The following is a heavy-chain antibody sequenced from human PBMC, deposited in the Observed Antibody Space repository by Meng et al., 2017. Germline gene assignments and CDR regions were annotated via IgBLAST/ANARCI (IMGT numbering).Heavy chain of an antibody. CDR1: GYTFTSYG. CDR3: ASFIWGSGSYSG. CDR2: ISAYNGNT. V-gene: IGHV1-18*01. Sequence: QVKLVESGADVKKPGATVKVSCKASGYTFTSYGISWVRQAPGQGLEWMGWISAYNGNTNYAQKLQGRVTMTTDTSTSTAYMELRSLRSDDTAVYYCASFIWGSGSYSGWGQGTLVTVSS. J-gene: IGHJ4*02. D-gene: IGHD3-10*01.